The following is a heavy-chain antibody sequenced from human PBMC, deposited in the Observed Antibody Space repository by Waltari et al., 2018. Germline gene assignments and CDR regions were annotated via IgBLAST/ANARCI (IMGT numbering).Heavy chain of an antibody. V-gene: IGHV4-59*01. CDR3: ARSDSWYYYYYYYMDV. CDR1: GGSISSYY. CDR2: IYYSGST. J-gene: IGHJ6*03. Sequence: QVQLQESGPGLVKPSETLSLTCTVSGGSISSYYWSWIRQPPGKGLEWIGYIYYSGSTNYNPSLKSRVTISVDTAKNQFSLKLSSVTAADTAVYYCARSDSWYYYYYYYMDVWGKGTTVTVSS. D-gene: IGHD6-13*01.